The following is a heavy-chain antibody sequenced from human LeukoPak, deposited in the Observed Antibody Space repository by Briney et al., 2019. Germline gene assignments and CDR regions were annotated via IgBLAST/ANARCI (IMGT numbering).Heavy chain of an antibody. J-gene: IGHJ4*02. CDR1: GFTFSSYA. D-gene: IGHD5-24*01. CDR3: AKDNGMATIFGGFDY. Sequence: SGGSLRLSCAASGFTFSSYAMSWVRQAPGKGLEWVSAISGSGANTYYADSVKGRFTISRDNSKNTLYLQLNSLRAEDTAVYYCAKDNGMATIFGGFDYWGQGTLVTVSS. V-gene: IGHV3-23*01. CDR2: ISGSGANT.